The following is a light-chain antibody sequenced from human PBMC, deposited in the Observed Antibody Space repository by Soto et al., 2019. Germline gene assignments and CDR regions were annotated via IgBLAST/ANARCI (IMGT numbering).Light chain of an antibody. CDR2: GAS. V-gene: IGKV3-20*01. CDR3: QQYDNSPLT. Sequence: DIVLTQSPGTLSLSPGERAALSCRASQSVSSSYLAWYQQKPGQAPRLLIYGASNRATGIPDRFSGSGSGTDFTLTISRLEPEDFAVYYCQQYDNSPLTFGGGTKVYIK. CDR1: QSVSSSY. J-gene: IGKJ4*01.